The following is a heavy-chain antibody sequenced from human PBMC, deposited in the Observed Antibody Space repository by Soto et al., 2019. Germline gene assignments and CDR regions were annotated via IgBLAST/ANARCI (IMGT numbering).Heavy chain of an antibody. V-gene: IGHV4-30-2*01. D-gene: IGHD3-10*01. CDR1: GGSISGGGFS. CDR2: ILHTGGT. Sequence: KPSETLSLTCAVSGGSISGGGFSWSWIRQPPGKGLEWIGYILHTGGTQYNPSLKSRVSMSVDKSKNQFSLHLTSVTAADTAVYYCARLQFGEGFDYWGQGALVTVPQ. CDR3: ARLQFGEGFDY. J-gene: IGHJ4*02.